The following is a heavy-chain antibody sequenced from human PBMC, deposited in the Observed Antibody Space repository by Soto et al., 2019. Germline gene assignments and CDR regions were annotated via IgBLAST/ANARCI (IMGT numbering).Heavy chain of an antibody. Sequence: GGSLRVSCSASGFTFSSYAMHWVRQAPGKGLEYVSAISSNGGSTYYADSVKGRFTISRDNSKNTLYLQMSSLRAEDTAVYYCEITIFGAVPRYYYYGMDVWGHGTTVTVSS. CDR2: ISSNGGST. V-gene: IGHV3-64D*06. D-gene: IGHD3-3*01. CDR1: GFTFSSYA. CDR3: EITIFGAVPRYYYYGMDV. J-gene: IGHJ6*02.